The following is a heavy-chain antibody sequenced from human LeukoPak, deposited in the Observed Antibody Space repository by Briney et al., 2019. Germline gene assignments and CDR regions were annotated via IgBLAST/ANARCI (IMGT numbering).Heavy chain of an antibody. V-gene: IGHV4-34*09. CDR1: GGSFSGYY. J-gene: IGHJ4*02. CDR2: INHSGST. D-gene: IGHD3-22*01. Sequence: KPSETLSLTCAVYGGSFSGYYWSWIRQPPGKGLEWIGEINHSGSTYYNPSLKSRVTISVDTSKNQFSLKLSSVTAADTAVYYCARGYSNYYDSSGYLLPDYWGQGTLVTVSS. CDR3: ARGYSNYYDSSGYLLPDY.